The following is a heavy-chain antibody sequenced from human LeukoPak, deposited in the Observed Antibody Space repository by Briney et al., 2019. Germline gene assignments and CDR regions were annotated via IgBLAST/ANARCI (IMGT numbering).Heavy chain of an antibody. CDR2: IKSKSDGGTT. Sequence: PGGSLRLSCAASGFTFIHTWMSWVRQAPGKGLEWVGRIKSKSDGGTTDYGAAVKGRFTISRDNSKNTLYLQMNSLRAEDTAVYYCAKGVDIVVVPAAFGYYYYGMDVWGQGTTVTVSS. D-gene: IGHD2-2*01. V-gene: IGHV3-15*01. CDR3: AKGVDIVVVPAAFGYYYYGMDV. J-gene: IGHJ6*02. CDR1: GFTFIHTW.